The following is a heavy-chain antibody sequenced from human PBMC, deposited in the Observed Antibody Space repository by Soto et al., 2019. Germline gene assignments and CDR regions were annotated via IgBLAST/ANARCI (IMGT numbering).Heavy chain of an antibody. J-gene: IGHJ5*02. CDR2: ISSSGGDT. CDR3: AKGAYCGGGSCFDR. Sequence: GGSLRLSCAASGFTFSTYAVSWVRQAPGKGLEWVSTISSSGGDTFYTDSVKGRFTLSRDNSKNTLYLQMNSLRAEDTAVYYCAKGAYCGGGSCFDRWGQGTLVTVSS. D-gene: IGHD2-15*01. V-gene: IGHV3-23*01. CDR1: GFTFSTYA.